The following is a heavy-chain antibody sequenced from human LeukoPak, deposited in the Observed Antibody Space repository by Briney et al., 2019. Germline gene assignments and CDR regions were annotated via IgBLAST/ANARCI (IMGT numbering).Heavy chain of an antibody. Sequence: ASVKVSCKASGYTFTSYDINWVRQATGQGLEWMGWMNPNSGNTGYAQKFQGRVTMTEDTSTDTAYMELSSLRSEDTAVYYCATDPPRNIVGATPRAFDIWGQGTMVTVSS. CDR2: MNPNSGNT. CDR1: GYTFTSYD. D-gene: IGHD1-26*01. V-gene: IGHV1-8*02. CDR3: ATDPPRNIVGATPRAFDI. J-gene: IGHJ3*02.